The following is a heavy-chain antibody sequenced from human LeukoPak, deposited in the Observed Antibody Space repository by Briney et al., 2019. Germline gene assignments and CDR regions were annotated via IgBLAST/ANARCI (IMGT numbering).Heavy chain of an antibody. Sequence: SETLSLTCTVSGGSISSGGYYWSWIRQPPGKGLEWIGEINHSGSTNYNPSLKSRVTISIDTSKNQFSLKLTSVTSADTAVYYCARDGPAYTSRWYDYYYGLDVWGQGTTVTVSS. J-gene: IGHJ6*02. CDR2: INHSGST. V-gene: IGHV4-61*08. CDR3: ARDGPAYTSRWYDYYYGLDV. D-gene: IGHD2-2*01. CDR1: GGSISSGGYY.